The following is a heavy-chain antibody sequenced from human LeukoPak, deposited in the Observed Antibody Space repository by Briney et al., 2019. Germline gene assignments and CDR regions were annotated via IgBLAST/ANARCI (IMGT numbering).Heavy chain of an antibody. J-gene: IGHJ4*02. CDR3: ARGSYSSGWYFDY. V-gene: IGHV3-48*03. CDR1: GFTFSSYE. D-gene: IGHD6-19*01. CDR2: ISTSGYTI. Sequence: GGSLRLSCAASGFTFSSYEMNWVRQAPGKGLEWVSYISTSGYTIYYADSVKGRFTISRDNTKNSLYLQMNSLRAVDTAVYYCARGSYSSGWYFDYWGQGTLVTVSS.